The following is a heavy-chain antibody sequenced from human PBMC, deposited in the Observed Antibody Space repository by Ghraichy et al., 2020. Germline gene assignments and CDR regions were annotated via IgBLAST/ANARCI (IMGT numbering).Heavy chain of an antibody. Sequence: SVKVSCKASGGTFSSYAISWVRQAHGQGLEWMGGIIPIFGTANYAQKVQGRVTITADKSTSTAYMELSSLRSEDTAVYYCARGTYYYYMDVWGKGTTVTVSS. CDR1: GGTFSSYA. V-gene: IGHV1-69*06. CDR2: IIPIFGTA. CDR3: ARGTYYYYMDV. J-gene: IGHJ6*03.